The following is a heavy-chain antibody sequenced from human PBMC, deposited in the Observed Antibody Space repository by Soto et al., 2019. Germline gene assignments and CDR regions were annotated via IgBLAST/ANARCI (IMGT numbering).Heavy chain of an antibody. CDR2: IYHSGST. D-gene: IGHD3-22*01. V-gene: IGHV4-30-2*01. Sequence: PSETLSLTCAVSGGSISSGGYSWSWIRQPPGKGLEWIGYIYHSGSTYYNPSLKSRVTISVDRSKNQFSLKLSSVTVADTAVYYCARGMPYYYDSSGSSWDWGQGTLVTSPQ. J-gene: IGHJ4*02. CDR1: GGSISSGGYS. CDR3: ARGMPYYYDSSGSSWD.